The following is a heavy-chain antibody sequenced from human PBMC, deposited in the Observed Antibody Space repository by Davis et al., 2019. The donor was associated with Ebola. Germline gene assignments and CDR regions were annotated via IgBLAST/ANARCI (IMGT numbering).Heavy chain of an antibody. Sequence: MPSETLSLTCTVSGVSISSTTYYWGWIRQSPGKGLEWLGEINEGGYTNYNPSLKSRVTISIDTSKNQFSLKLTSVTAADTGVYYCARGQTYGSMVYGLDVWGRGTTVTVSS. CDR1: GVSISSTTYY. CDR3: ARGQTYGSMVYGLDV. J-gene: IGHJ6*02. D-gene: IGHD3-10*01. V-gene: IGHV4-39*01. CDR2: INEGGYT.